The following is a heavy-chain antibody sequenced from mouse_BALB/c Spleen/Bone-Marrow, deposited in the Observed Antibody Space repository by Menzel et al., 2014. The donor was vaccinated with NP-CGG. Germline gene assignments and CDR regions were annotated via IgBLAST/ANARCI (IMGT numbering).Heavy chain of an antibody. CDR1: GYSFTGYF. CDR2: INPYNGDT. V-gene: IGHV1-20*02. D-gene: IGHD2-4*01. Sequence: VQLQQSGPELVKPGASVKISCKASGYSFTGYFMNWVMQSHGKSLEWIGRINPYNGDTFYNQKFKGKATLTVDKSSSTAHMKLRSLASEDSAVYYCVRGGLRGAWFAYWGQGTLVTVSA. CDR3: VRGGLRGAWFAY. J-gene: IGHJ3*01.